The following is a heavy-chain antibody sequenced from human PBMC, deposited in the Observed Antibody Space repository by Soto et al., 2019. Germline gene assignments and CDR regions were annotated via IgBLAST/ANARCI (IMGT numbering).Heavy chain of an antibody. J-gene: IGHJ6*02. V-gene: IGHV1-58*01. CDR3: AVSLYGVVLHYYYRMDV. CDR2: IVVGSGNT. Sequence: ASVKVSCKASGFTFTSSAVQWVRQARGQRLEWIGWIVVGSGNTNYAQKFQERVTITRDMSTSTAYMELSSLRSEDTAFYYCAVSLYGVVLHYYYRMDVWGPGTSVTVSS. CDR1: GFTFTSSA. D-gene: IGHD3-3*01.